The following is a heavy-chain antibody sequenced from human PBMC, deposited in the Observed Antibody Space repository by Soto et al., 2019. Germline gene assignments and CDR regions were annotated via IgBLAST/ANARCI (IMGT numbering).Heavy chain of an antibody. Sequence: SETLSLTCTVSGGSISSGGYYWSWIRQHPGKGLEWIGYIYYSGSTYYNPSLKSRVTISVDTSKNQFSLKLSSVTAADTAVYYCARALRSYGSGSYSYFDYWGQGTLVTVSS. CDR1: GGSISSGGYY. CDR3: ARALRSYGSGSYSYFDY. V-gene: IGHV4-31*03. CDR2: IYYSGST. J-gene: IGHJ4*02. D-gene: IGHD3-10*01.